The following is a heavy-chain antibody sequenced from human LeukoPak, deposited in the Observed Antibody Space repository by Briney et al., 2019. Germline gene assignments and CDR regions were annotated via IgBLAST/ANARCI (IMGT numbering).Heavy chain of an antibody. D-gene: IGHD3-10*01. J-gene: IGHJ6*03. CDR2: IFTSGIT. CDR3: ARERSGNYYSHLAYMDV. V-gene: IGHV4-4*07. Sequence: SETLSLTCTVSGGSISSYYLNWIRQPARKALEWIWRIFTSGITNYDHSLKSRVTMSIDKSKNQFSLKMSSVTAADTAVYYCARERSGNYYSHLAYMDVWGKGTTVTVSS. CDR1: GGSISSYY.